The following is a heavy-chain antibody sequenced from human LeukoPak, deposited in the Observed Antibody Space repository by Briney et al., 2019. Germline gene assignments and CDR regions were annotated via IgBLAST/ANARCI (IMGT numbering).Heavy chain of an antibody. J-gene: IGHJ4*02. CDR3: ARVGVGNYDFDY. Sequence: GGSLRLSCAASGFTFRTYGMNWVRQAPGKGLEWISYINSNSDTVHYSNSVEGRFTISRDNAKNTLYLQMNSLRAEDTAVYYCARVGVGNYDFDYWGQGTLVTVSS. D-gene: IGHD3-16*01. V-gene: IGHV3-48*04. CDR2: INSNSDTV. CDR1: GFTFRTYG.